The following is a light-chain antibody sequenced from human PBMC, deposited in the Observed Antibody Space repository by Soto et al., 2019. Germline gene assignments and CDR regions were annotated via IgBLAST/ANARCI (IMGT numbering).Light chain of an antibody. CDR1: QSVSSN. J-gene: IGKJ5*01. Sequence: EIVMTQSPATLSVSPGERGTLSCRASQSVSSNLAWYQQKPGQAPRLLIYGASTRATGIPVRFSGSGSGTEFTLTISSLQSEDFAVYYCQQYNNWPRITFGQGTRLEI. CDR2: GAS. CDR3: QQYNNWPRIT. V-gene: IGKV3-15*01.